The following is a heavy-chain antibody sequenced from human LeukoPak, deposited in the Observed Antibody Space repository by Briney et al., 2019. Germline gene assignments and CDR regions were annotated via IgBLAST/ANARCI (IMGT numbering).Heavy chain of an antibody. V-gene: IGHV3-23*01. CDR3: AKSQFGGVFDGFDI. J-gene: IGHJ3*02. Sequence: GGSLRLSCAASGFTFSSYAMSWVRQAPGKGLEWVSATSGSGASTYYADSVKGRFTISRDNSKNTLYVQMNSLRAEDTAVYYCAKSQFGGVFDGFDIWGQGTMVTVSS. CDR2: TSGSGAST. CDR1: GFTFSSYA. D-gene: IGHD3-16*01.